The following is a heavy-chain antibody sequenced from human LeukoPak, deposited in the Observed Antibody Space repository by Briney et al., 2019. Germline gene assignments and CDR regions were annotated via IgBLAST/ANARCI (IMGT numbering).Heavy chain of an antibody. CDR3: ARDQTIAVAGTTPFDP. CDR2: IGAYNGNT. CDR1: GYTFTSYG. D-gene: IGHD6-19*01. Sequence: ASVKVSCKASGYTFTSYGISWVRQAPGQGLEWMGWIGAYNGNTNYAQKLQGRVTMTTDTSTSTAYMELRSLRSDDTAVYYCARDQTIAVAGTTPFDPWGQGTLVTVSS. J-gene: IGHJ5*02. V-gene: IGHV1-18*01.